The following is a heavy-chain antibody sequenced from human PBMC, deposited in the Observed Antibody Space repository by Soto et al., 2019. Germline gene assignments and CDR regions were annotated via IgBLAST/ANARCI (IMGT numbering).Heavy chain of an antibody. CDR2: IIPILGIA. CDR1: GGTFSSYT. Sequence: QVQLVQSGAEVKKPGSSVKVSCKASGGTFSSYTISWVRQAPGQGLEWMGRIIPILGIANYAQKFQGRVTITADKSTSTAYMELSSLRSEDTAVYYCATLAAAGTFVDDDYWGQGTLVTVSS. V-gene: IGHV1-69*02. CDR3: ATLAAAGTFVDDDY. D-gene: IGHD6-13*01. J-gene: IGHJ4*02.